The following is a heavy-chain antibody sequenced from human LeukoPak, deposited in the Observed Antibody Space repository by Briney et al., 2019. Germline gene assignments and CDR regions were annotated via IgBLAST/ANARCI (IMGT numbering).Heavy chain of an antibody. CDR1: GFTFSSYE. V-gene: IGHV3-48*03. CDR3: AELSITMIGGV. J-gene: IGHJ6*04. Sequence: GGSLRLSCAASGFTFSSYEMNWVRQAPGKGLEWVSYISSSGSSIYYADSVKGRFTISRDNAKNSLYLQMNSPRAHDTAVYYCAELSITMIGGVWGKGTTVTISS. D-gene: IGHD3-10*02. CDR2: ISSSGSSI.